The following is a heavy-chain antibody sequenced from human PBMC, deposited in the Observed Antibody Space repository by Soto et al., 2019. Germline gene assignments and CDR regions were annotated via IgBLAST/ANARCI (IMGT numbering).Heavy chain of an antibody. J-gene: IGHJ5*02. V-gene: IGHV1-69*13. Sequence: AASVKVSCKASGGTFSSYAISWVRQAPGQGLERMGGIIPIFGTANYAQKFQGRVTITADESTSTAYMELSSLRSEDTAVYYCARVASSSWYWFDPWGQGTLVTVSS. D-gene: IGHD6-13*01. CDR1: GGTFSSYA. CDR2: IIPIFGTA. CDR3: ARVASSSWYWFDP.